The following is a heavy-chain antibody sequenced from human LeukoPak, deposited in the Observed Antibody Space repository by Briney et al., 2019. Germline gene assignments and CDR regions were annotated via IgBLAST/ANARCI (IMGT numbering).Heavy chain of an antibody. CDR1: GYTFTNYW. J-gene: IGHJ6*03. CDR3: ARHEVGGDSSSGYEYYYYMDV. V-gene: IGHV5-51*01. Sequence: GESLKISCKASGYTFTNYWIGWVRQMPGKGLGWMGIIYPDDSDTKYSPSFQGHVTISVDEYISTAYLQWSSLKAYETAIYYCARHEVGGDSSSGYEYYYYMDVWGKGTAVTVFS. D-gene: IGHD3-3*01. CDR2: IYPDDSDT.